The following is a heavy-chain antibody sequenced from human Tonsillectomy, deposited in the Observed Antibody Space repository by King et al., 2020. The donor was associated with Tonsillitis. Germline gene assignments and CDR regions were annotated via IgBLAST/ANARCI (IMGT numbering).Heavy chain of an antibody. CDR3: AHERSMVRGVHFDY. V-gene: IGHV2-5*01. CDR2: IYWNDDK. J-gene: IGHJ4*02. CDR1: GFSLSTSGVG. Sequence: TLKESGPTLVKPTQTLTLTCTFSGFSLSTSGVGVGWIRQPPGKALEWLALIYWNDDKRYSPSLKNRLTITKDTSKNQVVLTMTNMDPVDTATYYCAHERSMVRGVHFDYWGQGTLVTVSS. D-gene: IGHD3-10*01.